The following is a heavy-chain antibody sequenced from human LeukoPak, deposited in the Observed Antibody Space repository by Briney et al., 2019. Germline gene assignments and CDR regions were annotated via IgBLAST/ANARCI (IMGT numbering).Heavy chain of an antibody. V-gene: IGHV1-8*03. CDR3: ARSEGRPAAGIDY. D-gene: IGHD6-13*01. CDR1: GYTFTTYD. Sequence: ASVKVSCKASGYTFTTYDINWVRQATGQGLEWVGWMNPNSVNTGYAQKFQGRVTITRNTSISTAYMELRSLRSDDTAVYYCARSEGRPAAGIDYWGQGTLVTVSS. CDR2: MNPNSVNT. J-gene: IGHJ4*02.